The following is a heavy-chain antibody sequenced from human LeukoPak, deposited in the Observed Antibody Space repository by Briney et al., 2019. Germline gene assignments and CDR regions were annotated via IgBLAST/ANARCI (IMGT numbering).Heavy chain of an antibody. D-gene: IGHD3-22*01. CDR3: AKAPYDSSGYYGATPYYFDY. V-gene: IGHV3-30*18. Sequence: PGGSLRLSCAASGFTFSSYGMRWVRQAPGKGLEWVAVISYDGSNKYYADSVKGRFTISRDNSKNTLYLQMNSLRAEDTAVYYCAKAPYDSSGYYGATPYYFDYWGQGTLVTVSS. J-gene: IGHJ4*02. CDR1: GFTFSSYG. CDR2: ISYDGSNK.